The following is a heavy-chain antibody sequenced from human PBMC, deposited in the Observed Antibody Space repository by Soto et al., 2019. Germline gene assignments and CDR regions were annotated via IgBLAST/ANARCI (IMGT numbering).Heavy chain of an antibody. J-gene: IGHJ4*02. D-gene: IGHD2-15*01. CDR3: ARAWGYFGDS. Sequence: QVQLVQSGAEVKKPGASVKVSCKASGYTFTSYGISWVRQAPGQGLEWMGWISGYNGNRNYAQKLQGRVTMTTDTSTSKASMELRSMITDDKAVYYCARAWGYFGDSWGQGTLVTVSS. CDR2: ISGYNGNR. V-gene: IGHV1-18*01. CDR1: GYTFTSYG.